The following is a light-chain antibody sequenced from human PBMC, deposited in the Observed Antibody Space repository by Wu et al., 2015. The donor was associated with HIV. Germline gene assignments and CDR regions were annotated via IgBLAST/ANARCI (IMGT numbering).Light chain of an antibody. J-gene: IGKJ2*03. V-gene: IGKV3-20*01. CDR1: QTISSSY. CDR2: GAS. Sequence: EIVLTQAPGTLSLSPGERATLSCRASQTISSSYLAWYQQKPGQAPRLLIYGASSRATGIPDRFSGSGSGTDFTLTINRLEPEDFAVYYCQQYDGSLLYSFGQGPSWRSN. CDR3: QQYDGSLLYS.